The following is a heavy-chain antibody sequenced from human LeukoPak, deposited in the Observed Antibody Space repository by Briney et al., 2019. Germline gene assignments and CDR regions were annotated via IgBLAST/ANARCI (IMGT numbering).Heavy chain of an antibody. D-gene: IGHD4-11*01. Sequence: KPSETLSLTCTVSGGSIRSYYWSWIRQPPGKGLEWIGYIYYSGSTNYNPSLKSRVTISVDTSKNQFSLNLSSVTAADTAVYYCARGPYRNSFDYWGQGTLVTVSS. CDR3: ARGPYRNSFDY. V-gene: IGHV4-59*01. CDR2: IYYSGST. CDR1: GGSIRSYY. J-gene: IGHJ4*02.